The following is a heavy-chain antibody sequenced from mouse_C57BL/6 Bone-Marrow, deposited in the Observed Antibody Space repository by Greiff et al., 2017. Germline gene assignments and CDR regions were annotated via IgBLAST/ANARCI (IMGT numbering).Heavy chain of an antibody. Sequence: QVQLKQPGAELVMPGASVKLSCKASGYTFTSYWMHWVKQRPGQGLEWIGEIDPSDSYTNYNQKFKGKSTLTVDKSSSTAYMQLSSLTSEDSAVYYCARSAGNYFDYCGQGTTLTVSS. CDR3: ARSAGNYFDY. J-gene: IGHJ2*01. V-gene: IGHV1-69*01. CDR1: GYTFTSYW. CDR2: IDPSDSYT.